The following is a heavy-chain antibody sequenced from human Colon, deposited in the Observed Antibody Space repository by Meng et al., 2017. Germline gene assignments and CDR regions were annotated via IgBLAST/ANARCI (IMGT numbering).Heavy chain of an antibody. V-gene: IGHV4-61*02. J-gene: IGHJ4*02. CDR1: GGSISSGSYY. CDR3: ARGRDTYYYDSSGYSLGGLDQYYFDY. Sequence: SETLSLTCTVSGGSISSGSYYWRLIRQPAGKGLEWIGRIYTSGSTNYNPSLKSRVTISVDTSKNQSSLKLSSVTAADTAVYYCARGRDTYYYDSSGYSLGGLDQYYFDYWGQGTLVNVYS. CDR2: IYTSGST. D-gene: IGHD3-22*01.